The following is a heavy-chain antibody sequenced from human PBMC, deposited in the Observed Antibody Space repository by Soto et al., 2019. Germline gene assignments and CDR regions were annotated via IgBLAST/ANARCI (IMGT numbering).Heavy chain of an antibody. D-gene: IGHD3-16*01. CDR3: AKEYDTSRKTLDY. CDR1: GFTFSSFA. Sequence: QAGGALRLSCAASGFTFSSFAMHWVRQSPVKGLEWLAVISSDGSRQYYADSMQGRFTVSRDNFKNTLFLQMNSLRVEDTAVYYCAKEYDTSRKTLDYWGQGALVTVSS. J-gene: IGHJ4*02. V-gene: IGHV3-30-3*01. CDR2: ISSDGSRQ.